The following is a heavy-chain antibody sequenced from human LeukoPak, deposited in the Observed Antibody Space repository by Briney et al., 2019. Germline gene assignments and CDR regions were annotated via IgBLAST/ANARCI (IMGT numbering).Heavy chain of an antibody. CDR2: IRIGGGGT. Sequence: PGGSLRLSCAAYGFDLTTYAMTWVRQAPAKGLEWVSSIRIGGGGTYYADSVKGRFTISRDNSENTLHLQMNNLRVEDTARYFCARGMVFSQGWCKWFDPWGQGTLVTVSS. V-gene: IGHV3-23*01. J-gene: IGHJ5*02. CDR1: GFDLTTYA. D-gene: IGHD1-14*01. CDR3: ARGMVFSQGWCKWFDP.